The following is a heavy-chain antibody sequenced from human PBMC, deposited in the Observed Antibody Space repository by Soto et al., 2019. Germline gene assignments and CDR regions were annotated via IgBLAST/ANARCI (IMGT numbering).Heavy chain of an antibody. CDR3: AREYTTSSLDT. V-gene: IGHV5-51*01. Sequence: GESLKISCKGSGYSFTSYWIDWVRQMPGKGLEWMGIIYPGDSDTRYGPSFQGQVTISADKSINTVYLQWSSLKASDTALYYCAREYTTSSLDTWGQGTLVTVSS. CDR1: GYSFTSYW. CDR2: IYPGDSDT. D-gene: IGHD6-6*01. J-gene: IGHJ5*02.